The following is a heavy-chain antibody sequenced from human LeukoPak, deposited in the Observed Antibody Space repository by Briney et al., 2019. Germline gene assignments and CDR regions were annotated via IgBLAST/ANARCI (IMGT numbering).Heavy chain of an antibody. CDR3: ARHSPGYYYGSGSYRPYYFDY. V-gene: IGHV3-30*03. CDR1: GFTFSSYG. J-gene: IGHJ4*02. CDR2: ISYDGSNK. Sequence: GGSLRLSCAASGFTFSSYGMHWVRQAPGKGLEWVAVISYDGSNKYYADSVKGRFTISRDNSKNTLYLQMNSLRAEDTAVYYCARHSPGYYYGSGSYRPYYFDYWGQGTLVTVSS. D-gene: IGHD3-10*01.